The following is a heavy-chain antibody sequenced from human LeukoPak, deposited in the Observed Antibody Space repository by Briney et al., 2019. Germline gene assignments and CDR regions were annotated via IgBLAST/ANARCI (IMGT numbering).Heavy chain of an antibody. V-gene: IGHV3-21*01. J-gene: IGHJ4*02. D-gene: IGHD4-17*01. Sequence: GGSLRLSCAASGFTFSSYSMNWVRQAPGKGLEWVSSISSSSYIYYADSVKGRFTISRDNAKNSLYLQMNSLRAEDTAVYYCVKEARGTTVYYWGQGTLVTVSS. CDR2: ISSSSYI. CDR3: VKEARGTTVYY. CDR1: GFTFSSYS.